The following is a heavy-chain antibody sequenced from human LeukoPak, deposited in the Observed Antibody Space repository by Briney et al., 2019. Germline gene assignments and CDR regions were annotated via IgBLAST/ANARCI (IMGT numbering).Heavy chain of an antibody. CDR1: GFTFNNYW. J-gene: IGHJ3*02. CDR3: AKDTLMIVVVSPWGAFDI. CDR2: IKEDGSEK. D-gene: IGHD3-22*01. V-gene: IGHV3-7*01. Sequence: GGSLRLSCAASGFTFNNYWMSWVRQAPGKGLEWEAKIKEDGSEKYYADSVKGRFTISGDNAKKSLHLQMSSLRAEDTAVYYCAKDTLMIVVVSPWGAFDIWGQGTMVTVSS.